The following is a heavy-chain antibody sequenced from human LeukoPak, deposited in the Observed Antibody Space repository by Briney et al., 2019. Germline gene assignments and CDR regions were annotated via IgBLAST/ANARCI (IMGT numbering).Heavy chain of an antibody. Sequence: SETLSLTCTVSGGSISSYYWSWIRQPPGKGLEWIGYIYYSGSTNYNPSLKSRVTISVDTSKNQFSLKLSSVTAADTAVYYCARGTHSSMDPYYWGQGTLVTVSS. CDR1: GGSISSYY. J-gene: IGHJ4*02. CDR3: ARGTHSSMDPYY. V-gene: IGHV4-59*01. CDR2: IYYSGST. D-gene: IGHD6-6*01.